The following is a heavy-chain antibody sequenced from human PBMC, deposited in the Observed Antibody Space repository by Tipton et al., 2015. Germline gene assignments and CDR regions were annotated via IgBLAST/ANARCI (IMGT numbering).Heavy chain of an antibody. V-gene: IGHV4-61*01. J-gene: IGHJ6*02. Sequence: TLSLTCTVSGGSVGSYNYYWSWIRQPPGKGLEWIGYISNTGNTHYNPSLKSRVIISIDTSKNQFSLKMSSVTAADTAVYFCARDLEHGMDVWGQGTTVTVS. CDR1: GGSVGSYNYY. CDR3: ARDLEHGMDV. CDR2: ISNTGNT.